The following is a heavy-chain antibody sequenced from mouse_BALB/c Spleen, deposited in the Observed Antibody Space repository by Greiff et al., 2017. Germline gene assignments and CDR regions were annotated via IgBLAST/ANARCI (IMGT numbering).Heavy chain of an antibody. CDR2: IRNKANGYTT. Sequence: EVQRVESGGGLVQPGGSLRLSCATSGFTFTAYYMSWVRQPPGKALEWLGFIRNKANGYTTEHSASVKGRFTISKDNSQSILYLQMNTLRAEDSATYCCAKDTWFAYWGQGTLVTVSA. J-gene: IGHJ3*01. CDR1: GFTFTAYY. CDR3: AKDTWFAY. V-gene: IGHV7-3*02.